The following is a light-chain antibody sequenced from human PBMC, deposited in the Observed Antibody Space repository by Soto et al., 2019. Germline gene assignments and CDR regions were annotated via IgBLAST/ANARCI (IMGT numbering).Light chain of an antibody. CDR2: GAY. CDR3: QQYGDSPPIT. Sequence: VLTQSPGTLSLSPGDSATLSCRDSQSVSSNYLAWYQQKPGQAPRFLIYGAYSRATGIPDRFSGSGSGTDFTLTISRLEPEDFAVYYCQQYGDSPPITCGQGTRLEIK. J-gene: IGKJ5*01. CDR1: QSVSSNY. V-gene: IGKV3-20*01.